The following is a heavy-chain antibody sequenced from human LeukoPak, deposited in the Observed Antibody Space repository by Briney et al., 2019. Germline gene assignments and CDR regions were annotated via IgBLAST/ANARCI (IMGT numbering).Heavy chain of an antibody. J-gene: IGHJ4*02. CDR3: ARDRDSSGYFDY. V-gene: IGHV1-46*01. CDR1: GYSFPSYY. Sequence: ASVKVSCKASGYSFPSYYMHWVRQAPGQGLEWMGIIHRSGGSTSYAQKFQGRVTMTRDTSTSTVYMELSSLRSEDTAVYYCARDRDSSGYFDYWGQGTLVTVSS. CDR2: IHRSGGST. D-gene: IGHD3-22*01.